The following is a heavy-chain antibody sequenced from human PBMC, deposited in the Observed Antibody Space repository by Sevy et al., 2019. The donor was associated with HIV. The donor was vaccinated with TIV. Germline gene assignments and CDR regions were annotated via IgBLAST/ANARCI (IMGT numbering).Heavy chain of an antibody. J-gene: IGHJ4*02. D-gene: IGHD6-19*01. CDR2: LDNSGDNT. Sequence: GGSLRLSCAVSGFTFDNYAMTWVRQTPGKGLEWVSTLDNSGDNTYNADSVKGRFTISRDNSKNTLYLQMDSLGAEDTAIYYCAKAGGGWNYFDYSGQGTLVTVSS. CDR3: AKAGGGWNYFDY. V-gene: IGHV3-23*01. CDR1: GFTFDNYA.